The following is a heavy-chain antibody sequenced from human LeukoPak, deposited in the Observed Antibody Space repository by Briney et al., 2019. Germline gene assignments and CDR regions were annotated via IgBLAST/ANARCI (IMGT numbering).Heavy chain of an antibody. D-gene: IGHD3-10*01. J-gene: IGHJ5*02. CDR1: GGSISSGDYY. V-gene: IGHV4-30-4*08. CDR3: ARYKTFWFGGLRFDP. CDR2: IYYSGST. Sequence: SQTLSLTSTVSGGSISSGDYYWSWIRQPPGKGLEWIGYIYYSGSTYYNPSLKSRVTISVDTSKNQFSLKLSSVTAADTAVYYCARYKTFWFGGLRFDPWGQGTLVTVSS.